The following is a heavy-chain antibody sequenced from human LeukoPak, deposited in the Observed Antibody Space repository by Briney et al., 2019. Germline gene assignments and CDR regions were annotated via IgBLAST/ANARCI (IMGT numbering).Heavy chain of an antibody. CDR2: ISSIGTTA. J-gene: IGHJ6*02. CDR3: ARQNWDQYYYGMDV. V-gene: IGHV3-11*01. D-gene: IGHD7-27*01. CDR1: GFTFGEYY. Sequence: GGSLRLSWEASGFTFGEYYRSWIRKAPGKGLDWVSYISSIGTTAYYADSVKGRFTISRDNAKNSLYLQMNSLRAEDTAVYYCARQNWDQYYYGMDVWGQGTTVTVSS.